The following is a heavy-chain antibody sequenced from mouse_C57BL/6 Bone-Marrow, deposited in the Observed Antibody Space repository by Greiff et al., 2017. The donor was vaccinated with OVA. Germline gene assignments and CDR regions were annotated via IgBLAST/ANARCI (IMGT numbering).Heavy chain of an antibody. V-gene: IGHV7-3*01. Sequence: EVMLVESGGGLVQPGGSLSLSCAASGFTFTDYYMSWVRQPPGMALEWLGFIRNKANGYTTEYSASVKGRFTISSDNSQSILYLQMNALSAEYSATYYCASYGHDCYFYAMDYWGQGTSVTVSS. CDR3: ASYGHDCYFYAMDY. CDR1: GFTFTDYY. D-gene: IGHD2-3*01. CDR2: IRNKANGYTT. J-gene: IGHJ4*01.